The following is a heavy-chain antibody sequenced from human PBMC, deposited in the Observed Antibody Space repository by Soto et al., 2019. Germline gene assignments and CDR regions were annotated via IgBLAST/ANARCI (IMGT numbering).Heavy chain of an antibody. D-gene: IGHD6-19*01. CDR3: ARQGLGSSGWFDAFDI. Sequence: GELMKISCKGSGYSFTSYWIGRVRQMPGKGLEWMGIIYPGDSDTNYSPSFQGHVTISADKSISTAYLQWSSLKASDTAMYYCARQGLGSSGWFDAFDIWGQGTMVTVSS. J-gene: IGHJ3*02. CDR2: IYPGDSDT. CDR1: GYSFTSYW. V-gene: IGHV5-51*01.